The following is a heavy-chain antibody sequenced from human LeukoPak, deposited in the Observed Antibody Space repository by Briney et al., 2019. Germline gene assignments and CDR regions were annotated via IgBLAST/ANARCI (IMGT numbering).Heavy chain of an antibody. CDR2: ISWNSGSI. CDR3: AKDGLKYYDFWSGYYSPFDRLLHFDY. V-gene: IGHV3-9*01. CDR1: GFTFDDYA. D-gene: IGHD3-3*01. Sequence: YPGRSLRLSCAASGFTFDDYAMHWVRQAPGKGLEWVSGISWNSGSIGYADSVKGRFTISRDNAKNSLYLQMNSLRAEDTAVYYCAKDGLKYYDFWSGYYSPFDRLLHFDYWGQGTLVTVSS. J-gene: IGHJ4*02.